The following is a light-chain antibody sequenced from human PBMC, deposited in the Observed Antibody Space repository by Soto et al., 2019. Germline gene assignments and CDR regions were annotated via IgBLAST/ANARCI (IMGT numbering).Light chain of an antibody. Sequence: SALTHPAYVNGAPVQSITISCTGTSSDVGSYNLVSWYQQHPGKAPKLMIYEVSKRPSGVSNRFSGSKSGNTASLTISGLQAEDEADYYCCSYAGSSTPLIFGTGTKVTVL. J-gene: IGLJ1*01. CDR1: SSDVGSYNL. CDR3: CSYAGSSTPLI. CDR2: EVS. V-gene: IGLV2-23*02.